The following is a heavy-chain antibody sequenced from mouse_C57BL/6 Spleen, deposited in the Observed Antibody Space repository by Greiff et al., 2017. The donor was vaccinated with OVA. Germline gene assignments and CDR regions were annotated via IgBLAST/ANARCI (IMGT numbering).Heavy chain of an antibody. CDR3: TRRGTSYFDY. CDR2: IRNKANNHAT. J-gene: IGHJ2*01. Sequence: EVKLVESGGGLVQPGGSMKLSCAASGFTFSDAWMDWVRQSPEQGLEWVAEIRNKANNHATYYAESVKGRFTISRDDSKSSVYLQMNSLRAEDTGIYYCTRRGTSYFDYWGQGTTLTVSS. V-gene: IGHV6-6*01. D-gene: IGHD2-14*01. CDR1: GFTFSDAW.